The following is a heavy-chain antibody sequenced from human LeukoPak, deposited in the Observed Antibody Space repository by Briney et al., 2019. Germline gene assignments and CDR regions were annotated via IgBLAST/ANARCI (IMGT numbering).Heavy chain of an antibody. J-gene: IGHJ4*02. Sequence: SETLSLTCAVYGGSFSGYYWSWIRQPPGKGLEWIGSIYYSGSTYYNPSLKSRVTISVDTSKNQFSLKLSSVTAADTAVYYCARQGITFGGVIVIPSSVDYWGQGTLVTVSS. D-gene: IGHD3-16*02. CDR3: ARQGITFGGVIVIPSSVDY. CDR1: GGSFSGYY. V-gene: IGHV4-39*01. CDR2: IYYSGST.